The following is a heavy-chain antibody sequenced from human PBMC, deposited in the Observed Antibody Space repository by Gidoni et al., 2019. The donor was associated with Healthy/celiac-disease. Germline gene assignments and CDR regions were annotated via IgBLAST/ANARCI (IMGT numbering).Heavy chain of an antibody. CDR1: GFTFSNYW. J-gene: IGHJ4*02. Sequence: EVQLVESWGGLVQPGGSLRLSCAASGFTFSNYWMSWVRQAPGKGLEWVANIKQDGSDKYYVDSVKGRFTISRDNTKNSLYLQMNSLRAEDTAVYYCARGEVRFLEWLLSIQYYFDYWGQGTLVTVSS. D-gene: IGHD3-3*01. CDR3: ARGEVRFLEWLLSIQYYFDY. CDR2: IKQDGSDK. V-gene: IGHV3-7*03.